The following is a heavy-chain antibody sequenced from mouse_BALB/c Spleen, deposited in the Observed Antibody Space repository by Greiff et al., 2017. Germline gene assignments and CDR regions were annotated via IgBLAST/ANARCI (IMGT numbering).Heavy chain of an antibody. CDR1: GFTFSDYY. D-gene: IGHD1-1*01. J-gene: IGHJ4*01. CDR3: ARDRYYGSKAMDY. CDR2: ISDGGSYT. Sequence: EVHLVESGGGLVKPGGSLKLSCAASGFTFSDYYMYWVRQTPEKRLEWVATISDGGSYTYYPDSVKGRFTISRDNAKNNLYLQMSSLKSEDTAMYYCARDRYYGSKAMDYWGQGTSVTVSS. V-gene: IGHV5-4*02.